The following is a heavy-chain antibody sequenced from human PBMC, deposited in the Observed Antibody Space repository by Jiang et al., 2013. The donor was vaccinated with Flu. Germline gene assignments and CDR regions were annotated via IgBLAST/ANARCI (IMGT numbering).Heavy chain of an antibody. CDR3: AKCLGYRSGPNCHQYRYYAVEV. Sequence: VQLVESGGGLAQPGGSLRLSCAASGFTFSGYAMNWVRQAPGKGLEWVSTISSGGGGTFYADSVKGRFTISRNNSTNTIYLQMNSLRAEDTALYFCAKCLGYRSGPNCHQYRYYAVEVWGKGTTVTVSS. CDR2: ISSGGGGT. CDR1: GFTFSGYA. J-gene: IGHJ6*04. D-gene: IGHD2-15*01. V-gene: IGHV3-23*04.